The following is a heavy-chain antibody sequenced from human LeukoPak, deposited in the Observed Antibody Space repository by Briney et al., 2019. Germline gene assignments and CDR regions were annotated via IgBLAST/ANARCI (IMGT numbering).Heavy chain of an antibody. CDR3: ARASPQYSSSDY. D-gene: IGHD6-6*01. CDR1: GFTFSSYS. Sequence: GGSLRVSCTASGFTFSSYSMNWVRQGPGKGLEWVSSISSGSKYIYYADSVKGRFTISRDNARNSLYLQMNSLRAEDTAVYYCARASPQYSSSDYWGQGTLVTVSS. V-gene: IGHV3-21*01. CDR2: ISSGSKYI. J-gene: IGHJ4*02.